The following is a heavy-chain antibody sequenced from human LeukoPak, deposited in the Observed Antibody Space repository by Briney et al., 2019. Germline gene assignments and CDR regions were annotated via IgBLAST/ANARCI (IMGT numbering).Heavy chain of an antibody. CDR1: GFTFSSYG. J-gene: IGHJ4*02. CDR2: ISYDGTNK. D-gene: IGHD5-18*01. CDR3: AKDQRRGYSYGFDY. Sequence: PGRSLRLSCAASGFTFSSYGMHWVRQAPGKGLEWVAVISYDGTNKYYTDSVKGRFTISRDNSKNTLYLHMNSLRAEDTAVYYCAKDQRRGYSYGFDYWGQGTLVTVSS. V-gene: IGHV3-30*18.